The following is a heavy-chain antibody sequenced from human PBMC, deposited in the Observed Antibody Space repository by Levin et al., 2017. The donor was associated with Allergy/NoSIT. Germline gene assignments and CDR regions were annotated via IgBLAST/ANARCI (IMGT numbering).Heavy chain of an antibody. Sequence: PGESLKISCAASGFTFSSYGMHWVRQAPGKGLEWVAVISYDGSNKYYADSVKGRFTISRDNSKNTLYLQINSLRAEDTAVYYCAKDSRYSGYDFSSYYYYGMDVWGQGTTVTVSS. CDR1: GFTFSSYG. D-gene: IGHD5-12*01. J-gene: IGHJ6*02. CDR3: AKDSRYSGYDFSSYYYYGMDV. V-gene: IGHV3-30*18. CDR2: ISYDGSNK.